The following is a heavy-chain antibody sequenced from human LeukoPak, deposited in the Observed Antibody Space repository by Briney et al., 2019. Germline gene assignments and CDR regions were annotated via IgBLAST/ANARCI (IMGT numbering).Heavy chain of an antibody. CDR1: GFTFSSYS. D-gene: IGHD2-15*01. Sequence: GGSLRLSCAASGFTFSSYSMNWVRQAPGKGLEWVSSISSSSSYIYYADSVKGRFTISRDNAKNSLYLKMNSLRAEDTAVYYCASSGDEDYGDAFDIWGQGTMVTVSS. J-gene: IGHJ3*02. CDR3: ASSGDEDYGDAFDI. CDR2: ISSSSSYI. V-gene: IGHV3-21*01.